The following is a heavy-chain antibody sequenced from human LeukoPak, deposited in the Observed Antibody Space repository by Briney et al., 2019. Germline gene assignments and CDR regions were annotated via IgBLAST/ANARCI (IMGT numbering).Heavy chain of an antibody. D-gene: IGHD2-15*01. J-gene: IGHJ3*02. Sequence: PSETLSLTFTVSGVSISSYYWSCIRQPPGKGLEGVGYIYYSGITNYKPPLKSRVTISVATSKNQFSLKLSSVTAADTAVYYCARGGYGNAFDIWGQGTMVTVSS. V-gene: IGHV4-59*01. CDR1: GVSISSYY. CDR2: IYYSGIT. CDR3: ARGGYGNAFDI.